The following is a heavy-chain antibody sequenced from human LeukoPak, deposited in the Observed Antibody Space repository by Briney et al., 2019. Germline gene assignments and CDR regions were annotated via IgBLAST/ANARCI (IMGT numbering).Heavy chain of an antibody. J-gene: IGHJ3*02. D-gene: IGHD1-26*01. Sequence: APVKVSCKASGYTFTSYGISWVRQAPGQGLEWMGWISAYNGNTNYAQKLQGRVTMTTDTSTSTAYMELRSLRSDDTAVYYCARDLTTVGATGQDQLGDAFDIWGQGTMVTVSS. V-gene: IGHV1-18*01. CDR3: ARDLTTVGATGQDQLGDAFDI. CDR1: GYTFTSYG. CDR2: ISAYNGNT.